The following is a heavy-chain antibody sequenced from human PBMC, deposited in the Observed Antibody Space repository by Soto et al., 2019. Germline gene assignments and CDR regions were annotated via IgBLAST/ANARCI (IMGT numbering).Heavy chain of an antibody. CDR1: GGSISSSSYY. V-gene: IGHV4-39*01. CDR2: IYYSGST. CDR3: ARQIWRSWPEDAFDI. Sequence: QLQLQESGPGLVKPSETLSLTCTVSGGSISSSSYYWGWIRQPPGKGLEWIGSIYYSGSTYYNPSLKSRVTISVDTSKNQFSLKLSSVTAADTAVYYCARQIWRSWPEDAFDIWGQGTMVTVSS. D-gene: IGHD6-13*01. J-gene: IGHJ3*02.